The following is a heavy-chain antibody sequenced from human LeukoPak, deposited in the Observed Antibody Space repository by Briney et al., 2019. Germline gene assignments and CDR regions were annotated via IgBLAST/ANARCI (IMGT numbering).Heavy chain of an antibody. V-gene: IGHV3-23*01. CDR1: GFTFSSYG. Sequence: LTGGSLRLSCAASGFTFSSYGMSWVRQAPGKGLEWVSAISGSGGSTYYADSVKGRFTISRDNSKNTLYLQMNSLRAEDTAVYYCASLMWIQLWNNAFDIWGQGTMVTVSS. J-gene: IGHJ3*02. CDR2: ISGSGGST. D-gene: IGHD5-18*01. CDR3: ASLMWIQLWNNAFDI.